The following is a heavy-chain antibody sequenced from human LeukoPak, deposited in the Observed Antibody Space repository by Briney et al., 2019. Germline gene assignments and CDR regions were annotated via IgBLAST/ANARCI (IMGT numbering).Heavy chain of an antibody. CDR3: AREGLDRGYFDY. J-gene: IGHJ4*02. CDR1: GFTFSSYW. CDR2: ISSSGSTI. V-gene: IGHV3-48*04. Sequence: PGGSLRLSCAASGFTFSSYWMHWVRQAPGKGLEWISYISSSGSTIYYADSVKGRFTISRDNAKNSLYLQMNSLRAEDTAVYYCAREGLDRGYFDYWGQGSLVTVSS. D-gene: IGHD1-14*01.